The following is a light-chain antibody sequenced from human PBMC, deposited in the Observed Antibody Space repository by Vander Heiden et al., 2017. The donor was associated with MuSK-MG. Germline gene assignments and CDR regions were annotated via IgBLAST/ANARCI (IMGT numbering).Light chain of an antibody. CDR3: QQYGSSSRT. Sequence: IVLTQSPGTLSLSPGERATLSCRASQSVSSSYLAWYQKKPSPPHRLLIDGATSKATGIPSRISSSESRTVFTITSSRLEAEDFAVYYRQQYGSSSRTFGQGTKVEIK. J-gene: IGKJ1*01. V-gene: IGKV3-20*01. CDR1: QSVSSSY. CDR2: GAT.